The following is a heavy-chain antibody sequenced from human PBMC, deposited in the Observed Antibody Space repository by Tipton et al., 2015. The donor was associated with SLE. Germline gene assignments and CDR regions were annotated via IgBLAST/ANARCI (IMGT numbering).Heavy chain of an antibody. Sequence: TLSLTCAVNGGSFSPYYWNWVRQPPGKGLEWLGEINHSGSTNYNPSLESRLTISLDTSKNQFSLSLTSVTAADTAVYYCARTHYYDSSGPVAEYFQLWGQGTLVTVSS. CDR1: GGSFSPYY. CDR3: ARTHYYDSSGPVAEYFQL. V-gene: IGHV4-34*01. D-gene: IGHD3-22*01. CDR2: INHSGST. J-gene: IGHJ1*01.